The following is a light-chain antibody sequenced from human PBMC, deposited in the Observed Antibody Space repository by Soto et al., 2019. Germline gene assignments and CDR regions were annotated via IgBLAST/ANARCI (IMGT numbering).Light chain of an antibody. CDR1: QNIRSR. CDR2: DAS. Sequence: DFQMTQSPSTLSASVGDRVTITCRASQNIRSRLAWFQQKPGKAPKLLIYDASSLESGVPQRFSGSGSGTEFTLPISILQTDDFSTYYCQLYHSYLTFGQGPKVE. J-gene: IGKJ1*01. V-gene: IGKV1-5*01. CDR3: QLYHSYLT.